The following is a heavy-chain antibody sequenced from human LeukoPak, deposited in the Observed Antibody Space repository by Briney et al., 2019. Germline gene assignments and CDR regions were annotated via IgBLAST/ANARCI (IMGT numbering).Heavy chain of an antibody. V-gene: IGHV3-30*02. Sequence: GGSLRLSCAASGFTFSSYGMHWVRQAPGKGLEWVAFIRYDGSNKYYADSVKGRFTISRDNSKNTLYLQMNSLRAEDTAVYYCAKDLWPYSGSSGALLDYWGQGTLVTVSS. CDR3: AKDLWPYSGSSGALLDY. D-gene: IGHD6-6*01. J-gene: IGHJ4*02. CDR2: IRYDGSNK. CDR1: GFTFSSYG.